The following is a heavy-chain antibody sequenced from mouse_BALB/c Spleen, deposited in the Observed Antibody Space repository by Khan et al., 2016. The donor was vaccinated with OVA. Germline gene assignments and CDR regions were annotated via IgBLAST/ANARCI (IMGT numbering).Heavy chain of an antibody. J-gene: IGHJ3*01. V-gene: IGHV1-77*01. CDR3: AKNYASWFAY. CDR1: GYTFTDYV. CDR2: IYPGSGNS. Sequence: QVQLQQPGPELVKPGASVKMSCKASGYTFTDYVINWVKQRSGQGLEWIGEIYPGSGNSYYSEKFKGKATLTADKSSNTAYMQLSSLTSEDSAVYFCAKNYASWFAYWGQGLWSLSLQ. D-gene: IGHD1-1*02.